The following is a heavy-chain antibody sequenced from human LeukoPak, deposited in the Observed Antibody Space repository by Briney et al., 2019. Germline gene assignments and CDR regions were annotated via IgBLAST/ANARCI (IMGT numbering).Heavy chain of an antibody. CDR2: INPNSGGT. CDR3: ARDLGYCSSTSCRRDY. Sequence: ASVKASCKASGYTFTGYYMHWVRQAPGQGLEWMGWINPNSGGTNYAQKFQGRVTMTRDTSISTAYMELSRLRSDDTAVYYCARDLGYCSSTSCRRDYWGQGTLVTVSS. V-gene: IGHV1-2*02. J-gene: IGHJ4*02. CDR1: GYTFTGYY. D-gene: IGHD2-2*01.